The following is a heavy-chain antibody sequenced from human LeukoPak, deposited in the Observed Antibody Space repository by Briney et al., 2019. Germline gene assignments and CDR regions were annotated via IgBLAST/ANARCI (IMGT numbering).Heavy chain of an antibody. CDR3: ARVGGSGSYYKGYYYYGMDV. V-gene: IGHV3-30-3*01. CDR1: GFTFSSYA. J-gene: IGHJ6*02. CDR2: ISNDGSNK. Sequence: GRSLRLSCAASGFTFSSYAMHWVRQAPGKGLEWVAVISNDGSNKLYADSVKGRFTFSRDNSQNTLHLQMNSLRAEDTAVYYCARVGGSGSYYKGYYYYGMDVWGQGTTVTVS. D-gene: IGHD3-10*01.